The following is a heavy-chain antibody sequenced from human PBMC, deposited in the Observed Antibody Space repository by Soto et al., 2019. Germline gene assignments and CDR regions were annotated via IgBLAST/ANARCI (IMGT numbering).Heavy chain of an antibody. CDR3: ARDAPGEGAAMFDL. V-gene: IGHV1-18*01. J-gene: IGHJ5*02. CDR2: ISGYNGNI. CDR1: GYTFSNYG. Sequence: QVQLVQSGAEVKKPGASVKVSCKASGYTFSNYGISWVRQAPGQGLEWMGWISGYNGNIKFAQKVQGRVTMTTDTFSSTAYMELRSMRSDDTAVYYCARDAPGEGAAMFDLWGQGTLVTVSS. D-gene: IGHD3-10*01.